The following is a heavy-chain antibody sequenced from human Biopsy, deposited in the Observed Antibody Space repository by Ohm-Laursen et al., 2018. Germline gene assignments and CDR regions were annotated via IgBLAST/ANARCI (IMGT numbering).Heavy chain of an antibody. Sequence: SLRLSCSASGFPFSDYYMRWIRQAPGKGLEWVSYISSGGTTIYYADSVKGRFTISRDNAKNSLYLQMHSLRAEDTAVYYCARDTRWSPYSMDVWGQGTTVTVPS. CDR1: GFPFSDYY. D-gene: IGHD4-23*01. J-gene: IGHJ6*02. CDR2: ISSGGTTI. CDR3: ARDTRWSPYSMDV. V-gene: IGHV3-11*01.